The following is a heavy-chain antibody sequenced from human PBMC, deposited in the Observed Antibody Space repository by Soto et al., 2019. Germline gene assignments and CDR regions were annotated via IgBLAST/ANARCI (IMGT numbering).Heavy chain of an antibody. CDR1: GFTFSSYA. CDR2: ISGSGGST. D-gene: IGHD3-3*01. CDR3: AKDQNLWDFWSGLLAA. J-gene: IGHJ5*02. V-gene: IGHV3-23*01. Sequence: GGSLRLSCAASGFTFSSYAMSWVRQAPGKGLEWVSAISGSGGSTYYADSVKGRFTISRDNSKNTLYLQMNSLRAEDTAVYYCAKDQNLWDFWSGLLAAWGQGTLVTVSS.